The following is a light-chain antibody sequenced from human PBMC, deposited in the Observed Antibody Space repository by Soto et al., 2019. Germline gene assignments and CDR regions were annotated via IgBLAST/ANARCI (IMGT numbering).Light chain of an antibody. CDR3: SAYSSSSTLGV. CDR1: SSDVGGYNY. CDR2: EVS. J-gene: IGLJ1*01. Sequence: QSALTQPASVSGSPGQSITISCTGTSSDVGGYNYVSWYQHHPGKAPKLIIYEVSNRPSGVSNRFSGSKSGNTASLTISGRQGEDEADYYCSAYSSSSTLGVFGTGTKLTVL. V-gene: IGLV2-14*01.